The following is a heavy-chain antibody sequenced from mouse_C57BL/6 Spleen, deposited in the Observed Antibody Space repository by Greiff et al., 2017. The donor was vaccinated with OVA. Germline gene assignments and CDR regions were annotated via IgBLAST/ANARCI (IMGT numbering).Heavy chain of an antibody. D-gene: IGHD1-1*01. CDR2: IYPRSGNT. V-gene: IGHV1-81*01. CDR1: GYTFTSYG. J-gene: IGHJ2*01. CDR3: AREADYYGSDYFDD. Sequence: QVQLQQSGAELARPGASVKLSCKASGYTFTSYGISWVKQRTGQGLEWIGEIYPRSGNTYYNEKLKGKATLTADKSSSTAYMELPSLTSANSAGYFCAREADYYGSDYFDDWGQGTTLTVSS.